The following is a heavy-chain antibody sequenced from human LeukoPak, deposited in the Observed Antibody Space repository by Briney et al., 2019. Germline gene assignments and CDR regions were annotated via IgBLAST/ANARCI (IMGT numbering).Heavy chain of an antibody. CDR1: GGTFSGYA. V-gene: IGHV1-69*04. Sequence: SVKVSCKASGGTFSGYAISRVRQAPGQGLEWMGRIIPILGIANYAQKSQGRVTITADKSTSTAYMELSSLRSEDTAVYYCARDKELSAPDYYFDYWGQGTLVTVSS. J-gene: IGHJ4*02. CDR3: ARDKELSAPDYYFDY. CDR2: IIPILGIA. D-gene: IGHD1-7*01.